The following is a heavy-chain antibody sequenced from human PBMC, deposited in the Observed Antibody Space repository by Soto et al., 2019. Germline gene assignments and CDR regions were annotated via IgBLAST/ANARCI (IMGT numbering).Heavy chain of an antibody. J-gene: IGHJ6*02. CDR2: INPSGGST. CDR1: GYTFTSYH. D-gene: IGHD3-9*01. V-gene: IGHV1-46*01. CDR3: ARGGTYYDILTGYGMDV. Sequence: ASVKVSCKASGYTFTSYHIHWVRQAPGQGLEWMGIINPSGGSTSYAQKFQGRVTMTRDTSTSTVYMELSSLRSEDTAVYYCARGGTYYDILTGYGMDVWGRGTTVTVSS.